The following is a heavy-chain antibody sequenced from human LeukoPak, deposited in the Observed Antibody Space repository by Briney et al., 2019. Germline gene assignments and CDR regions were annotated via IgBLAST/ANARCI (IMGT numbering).Heavy chain of an antibody. CDR1: GFTFSSYD. D-gene: IGHD3-22*01. CDR2: IGTAGEI. J-gene: IGHJ4*02. Sequence: PGGSLRLSCAASGFTFSSYDIHWVRQATGKGMEWVSGIGTAGEIYYPGSVKGRFTISRENAKNSLYLQMNSLRAGDTAVYYCARSRSGYYEDYWGQGTLVTVSS. V-gene: IGHV3-13*01. CDR3: ARSRSGYYEDY.